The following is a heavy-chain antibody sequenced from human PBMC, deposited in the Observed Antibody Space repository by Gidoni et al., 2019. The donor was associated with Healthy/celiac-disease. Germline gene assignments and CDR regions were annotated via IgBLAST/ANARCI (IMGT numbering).Heavy chain of an antibody. D-gene: IGHD3-22*01. V-gene: IGHV1-2*02. CDR1: GYTFTGYY. Sequence: VQLVQSGAEVKKHGASVKVSCKASGYTFTGYYMHWVRQAPGQGLEWMGWINPNSGGTNYAQKFQGRVTMTRDTSISTAYMELSRLRSDDTAVYYCARLSYYDSSGYWPYYYYYGMDVWGQGTTVTVSS. J-gene: IGHJ6*02. CDR3: ARLSYYDSSGYWPYYYYYGMDV. CDR2: INPNSGGT.